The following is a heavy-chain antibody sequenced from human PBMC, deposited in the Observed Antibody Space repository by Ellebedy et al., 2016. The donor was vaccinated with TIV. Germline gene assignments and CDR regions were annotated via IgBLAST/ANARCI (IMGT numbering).Heavy chain of an antibody. CDR1: GGSINTYY. CDR2: ISYSGNT. D-gene: IGHD6-13*01. CDR3: AKVGQQVVREDGMNDAFDI. Sequence: MPSETLSLTCTVSGGSINTYYWSWMRQPPGKGLEWIGSISYSGNTNYNPSLTTRVTISADTSKNQFSLNLTSVTAADTAVYYGAKVGQQVVREDGMNDAFDIWGQGTMVTVSS. J-gene: IGHJ3*02. V-gene: IGHV4-59*01.